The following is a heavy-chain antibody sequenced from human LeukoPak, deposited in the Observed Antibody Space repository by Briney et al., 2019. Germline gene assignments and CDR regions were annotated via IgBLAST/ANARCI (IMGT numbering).Heavy chain of an antibody. CDR1: GGSISSSSYC. Sequence: KASETLSLTCTVSGGSISSSSYCWGWIRQPPGKGLEWIGSIYYSGSTYYNPSLKSRVTISVDTSKNQFSLKLNSVTAADTAVYYCARIRGVFFDYWGQGILVTVSS. V-gene: IGHV4-39*07. CDR3: ARIRGVFFDY. J-gene: IGHJ4*02. CDR2: IYYSGST. D-gene: IGHD3-10*01.